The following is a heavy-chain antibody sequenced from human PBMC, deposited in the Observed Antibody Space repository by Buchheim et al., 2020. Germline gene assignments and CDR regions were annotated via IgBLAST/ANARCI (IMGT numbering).Heavy chain of an antibody. J-gene: IGHJ6*02. V-gene: IGHV1-8*01. Sequence: QVQLVQSGAEVKKPGASVKVSCKASGYTFTSYDINWVRQATGQGLEWMGWMNPNSGNTGYAQKFQGRVTMTRNTSISTAYMELSSLRSEDTAVYYCARVYYDILTGYYRPKHYGMDVWGQGTT. CDR1: GYTFTSYD. CDR3: ARVYYDILTGYYRPKHYGMDV. CDR2: MNPNSGNT. D-gene: IGHD3-9*01.